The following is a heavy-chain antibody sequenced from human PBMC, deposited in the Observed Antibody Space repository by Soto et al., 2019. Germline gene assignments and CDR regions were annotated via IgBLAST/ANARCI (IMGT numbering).Heavy chain of an antibody. CDR3: TTGLTYYYDSSGDYWAGGMDV. D-gene: IGHD3-22*01. CDR2: IKSKSDGETT. Sequence: EVQLVESGGGLVKPGGSLRLSCAASGFTFSNAWMNWVRQAPGKGLEWVGRIKSKSDGETTDYAAPVKGRFTISRDDSKNTLYLQMNSLTTEDPAVYYCTTGLTYYYDSSGDYWAGGMDVWGQGITVTVSS. CDR1: GFTFSNAW. J-gene: IGHJ6*02. V-gene: IGHV3-15*01.